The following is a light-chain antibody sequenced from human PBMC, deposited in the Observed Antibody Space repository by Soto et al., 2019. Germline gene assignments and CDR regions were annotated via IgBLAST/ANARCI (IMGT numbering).Light chain of an antibody. J-gene: IGLJ3*02. V-gene: IGLV2-14*03. CDR3: ASYAGTNTPVV. CDR1: SGDVGGYNF. CDR2: DVS. Sequence: QSALTQPASVSGSPGQSITISCTGTSGDVGGYNFVSWYQQHPGKAPKLMIHDVSNRPSGVSHRFSGSKSGNTASLTISGLQAEDEADYYCASYAGTNTPVVFGGGTKLTVL.